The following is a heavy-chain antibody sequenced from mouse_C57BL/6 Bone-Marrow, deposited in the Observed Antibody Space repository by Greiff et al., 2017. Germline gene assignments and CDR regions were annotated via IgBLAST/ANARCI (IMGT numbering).Heavy chain of an antibody. CDR1: GFSLTSYG. Sequence: VQLQQSGPGLVQPSQSLSITCTVSGFSLTSYGVHWVRQSPGKGLEWLGVIWRGGSTDYNAAFMSRLSITKDNSTSQVVFKMNSLQAADTAIYYCAKIGWLLQGMDYWGQGTSVTVSS. CDR2: IWRGGST. J-gene: IGHJ4*01. D-gene: IGHD2-3*01. CDR3: AKIGWLLQGMDY. V-gene: IGHV2-5*01.